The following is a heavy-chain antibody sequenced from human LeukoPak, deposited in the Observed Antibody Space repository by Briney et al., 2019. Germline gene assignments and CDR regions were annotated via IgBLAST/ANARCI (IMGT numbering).Heavy chain of an antibody. V-gene: IGHV3-21*01. CDR1: GFTFSSYS. J-gene: IGHJ5*02. D-gene: IGHD3-9*01. CDR2: ISSSSYI. CDR3: ARDSRYYDILTGYYQNWFDP. Sequence: GGSLRLSCAASGFTFSSYSMNWVRQAPGKGLEWVSSISSSSYIYYADSVKGRFTISRDNAKNSLYLQMNSLRAEDTAVYYCARDSRYYDILTGYYQNWFDPWGQGTLVTVSS.